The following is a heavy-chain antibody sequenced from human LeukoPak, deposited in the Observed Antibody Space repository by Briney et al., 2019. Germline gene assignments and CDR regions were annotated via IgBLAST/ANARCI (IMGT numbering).Heavy chain of an antibody. J-gene: IGHJ6*02. V-gene: IGHV1-69*05. Sequence: GSSVKVSCKASGGTFSSYAISWVRQAPGQGLEWMGGIIPIFGTANYAQKFQGRVTITTDESTSTAYMELSSLRSEDTAIYYCARFNSRGHGLDVWGQGTTVIVSS. CDR2: IIPIFGTA. CDR3: ARFNSRGHGLDV. D-gene: IGHD2-21*01. CDR1: GGTFSSYA.